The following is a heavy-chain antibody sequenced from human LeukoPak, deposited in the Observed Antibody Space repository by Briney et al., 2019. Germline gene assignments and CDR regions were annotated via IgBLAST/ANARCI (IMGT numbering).Heavy chain of an antibody. Sequence: PGGSLRLSCAASGFTFSSYAMSWVRQAPGKGLEWVSAISGSGGSTYYADPVKGRFTISRDNSKNTLYLQMNSLRAEDTAVYYCAKGWFLGYCSGGSCSRYFQHWGQGTLVTVSS. J-gene: IGHJ1*01. V-gene: IGHV3-23*01. CDR1: GFTFSSYA. D-gene: IGHD2-15*01. CDR3: AKGWFLGYCSGGSCSRYFQH. CDR2: ISGSGGST.